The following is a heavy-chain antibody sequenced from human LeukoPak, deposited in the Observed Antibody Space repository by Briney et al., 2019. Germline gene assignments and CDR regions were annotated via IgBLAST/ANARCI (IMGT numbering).Heavy chain of an antibody. CDR1: GESFSGYF. D-gene: IGHD6-19*01. J-gene: IGHJ4*02. CDR2: INNSGTT. Sequence: SETLSLTCAVYGESFSGYFWNWIRQAPGKGLEWIGEINNSGTTNYNPSLKSRVTISADTSKNQFSLKVNSVTAADTAVYYCVRRPAGTLDYWGQGTLVTVSS. CDR3: VRRPAGTLDY. V-gene: IGHV4-34*01.